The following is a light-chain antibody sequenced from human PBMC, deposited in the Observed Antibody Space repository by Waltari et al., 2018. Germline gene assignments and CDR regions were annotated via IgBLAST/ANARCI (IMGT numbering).Light chain of an antibody. J-gene: IGLJ3*02. V-gene: IGLV2-14*01. CDR3: NSYTGSSSWG. Sequence: QSALTQPASVSGSPGQSITISCTGTSSDVGFYHYVSWYQQHPGKAPKLIIYDVSERPSGVSELFAGSKSDKTASLIISGLQAEDEADYYCNSYTGSSSWGFGGGTKLTVL. CDR2: DVS. CDR1: SSDVGFYHY.